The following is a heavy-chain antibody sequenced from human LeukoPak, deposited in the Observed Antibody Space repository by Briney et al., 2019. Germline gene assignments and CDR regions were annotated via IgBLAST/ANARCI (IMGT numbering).Heavy chain of an antibody. Sequence: PSETLSLTCAVYGGSFSGYYWSWIRQPPGKGLEWIGEINHSGSTNYNPSLKSRVTISVDTSKNQFSLKLSSVTAADTAVYYCARERVYGSGSYLIPYYYYMDVWGKGTTVTVSS. CDR3: ARERVYGSGSYLIPYYYYMDV. D-gene: IGHD3-10*01. V-gene: IGHV4-34*01. CDR1: GGSFSGYY. CDR2: INHSGST. J-gene: IGHJ6*03.